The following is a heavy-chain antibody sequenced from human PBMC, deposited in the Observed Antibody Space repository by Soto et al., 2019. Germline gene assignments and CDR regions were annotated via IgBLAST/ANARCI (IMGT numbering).Heavy chain of an antibody. V-gene: IGHV4-30-4*01. CDR3: ASSWYVRVYGMDV. J-gene: IGHJ6*02. Sequence: SETLSLTCTVSGGSISSGDYYWSWIRQPPGKGLEWIGYIYYSGSTYYNPSLKSRVTISVDTSKNQFSLKLSSVTAADTAVYYCASSWYVRVYGMDVWGQGTKVTVSS. CDR1: GGSISSGDYY. D-gene: IGHD6-13*01. CDR2: IYYSGST.